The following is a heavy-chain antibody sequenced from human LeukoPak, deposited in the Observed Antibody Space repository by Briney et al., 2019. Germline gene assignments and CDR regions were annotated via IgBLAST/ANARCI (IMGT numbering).Heavy chain of an antibody. J-gene: IGHJ5*02. CDR1: SGSISSYY. D-gene: IGHD2-15*01. Sequence: SETLSLTCTVSSGSISSYYWNWIRQSPGKGLEWIGHISYAGSTNYNPSLKSRVTISLDTSKNRFSLKLSSVTTADTAVYYCAGTSYCSGWPNWFDPWGQGTLVTVSS. V-gene: IGHV4-59*08. CDR2: ISYAGST. CDR3: AGTSYCSGWPNWFDP.